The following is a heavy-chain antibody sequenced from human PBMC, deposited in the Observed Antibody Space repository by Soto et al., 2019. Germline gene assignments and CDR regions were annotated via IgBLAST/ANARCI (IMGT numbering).Heavy chain of an antibody. V-gene: IGHV2-5*01. CDR3: AHSRISISGAPFDS. CDR2: IDWSDDK. D-gene: IGHD3-3*01. Sequence: QITLKESGPTLVKATQTLTLTCSFSGFSVATIGAGVAWIRQPPGKALEWLALIDWSDDKRYRPSLTHRLAISKDTSKNQVVLTMTNVDPLDPATYFCAHSRISISGAPFDSWGQGTLVTVS. CDR1: GFSVATIGAG. J-gene: IGHJ4*02.